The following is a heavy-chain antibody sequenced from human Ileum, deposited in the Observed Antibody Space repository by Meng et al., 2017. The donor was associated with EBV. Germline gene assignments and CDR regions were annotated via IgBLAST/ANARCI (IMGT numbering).Heavy chain of an antibody. Sequence: NPSPTSHPPCAXPGDSVSSNRASWTWIRQSPSRGLEWLGRTYYRSKWYNDYAVSVKSRITINPDTSKNQFSLQLNSVTPEDTAVYYCARDSSSSAYSPFDYWGQGTLVTVSS. CDR1: GDSVSSNRAS. CDR2: TYYRSKWYN. J-gene: IGHJ4*02. V-gene: IGHV6-1*01. D-gene: IGHD3-22*01. CDR3: ARDSSSSAYSPFDY.